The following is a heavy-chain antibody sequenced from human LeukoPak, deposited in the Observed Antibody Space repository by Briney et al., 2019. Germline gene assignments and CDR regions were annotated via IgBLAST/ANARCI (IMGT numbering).Heavy chain of an antibody. J-gene: IGHJ6*02. CDR2: ISYDGSNK. Sequence: PGGSLRLSCAASGFTFSSYGMHWVRQAPGKGLEWVAVISYDGSNKYYADSVKGRFTISRDNSKNTLYLQMNSLRAEDTAVYYCAKSYRLLWFGESRLLENGMDVWGQGTTVTVSS. D-gene: IGHD3-10*01. CDR3: AKSYRLLWFGESRLLENGMDV. V-gene: IGHV3-30*18. CDR1: GFTFSSYG.